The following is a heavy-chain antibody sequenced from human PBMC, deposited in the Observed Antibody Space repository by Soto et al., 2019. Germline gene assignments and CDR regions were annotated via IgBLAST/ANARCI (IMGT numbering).Heavy chain of an antibody. Sequence: GPLRLSCAASVFTFSNYAMNWVRQAPGKGLECVSVISGSGGSAYYADSVQGRFTISRDNSKNTLYMQMNSLRDEDTAIYYCVREGSGWNSRGSFDFWGRGTMVTVSS. CDR3: VREGSGWNSRGSFDF. D-gene: IGHD6-19*01. J-gene: IGHJ3*01. CDR1: VFTFSNYA. CDR2: ISGSGGSA. V-gene: IGHV3-23*01.